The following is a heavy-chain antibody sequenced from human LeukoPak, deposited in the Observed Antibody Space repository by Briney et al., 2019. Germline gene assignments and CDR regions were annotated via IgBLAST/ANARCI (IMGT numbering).Heavy chain of an antibody. V-gene: IGHV1-69*05. CDR2: IIPIFGTA. J-gene: IGHJ4*02. Sequence: GASVKVSCKASGGTFSSYAISWVRQALGQGLEWMGRIIPIFGTANYAQKFQGRVTITTDESTSTAYMELSSLRSDDTAVYYCARDWITTHRVFDYWGQGTLVTVSS. CDR1: GGTFSSYA. D-gene: IGHD3-16*01. CDR3: ARDWITTHRVFDY.